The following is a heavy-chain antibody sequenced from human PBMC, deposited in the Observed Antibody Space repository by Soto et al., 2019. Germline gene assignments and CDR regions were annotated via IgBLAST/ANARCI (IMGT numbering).Heavy chain of an antibody. V-gene: IGHV1-69*13. J-gene: IGHJ6*02. CDR3: ATSVGAIGYRFFNMDV. CDR1: GGDFRNSA. D-gene: IGHD2-15*01. CDR2: IIPMYDAK. Sequence: GASVKVSCKASGGDFRNSAITWVRQAPGQGLEWMGRIIPMYDAKNYAQKFHGRVTITADEASNTAYMELSSLRSEDTASYYCATSVGAIGYRFFNMDVWGPGTTVTVSS.